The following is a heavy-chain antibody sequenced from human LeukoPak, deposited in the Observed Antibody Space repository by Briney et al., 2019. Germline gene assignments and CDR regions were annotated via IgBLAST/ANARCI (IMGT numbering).Heavy chain of an antibody. CDR1: GFTFSSYE. CDR2: ISSSGSTI. D-gene: IGHD3-10*02. CDR3: AELGITMIGGV. J-gene: IGHJ6*04. Sequence: GGSLRLSCAASGFTFSSYEMNWVRQAPGKGLEWVSYISSSGSTIYYADSVKGRFTISRDNAKNSLYLQMNSLRAEDTAVYYCAELGITMIGGVWGKGTTVSVSS. V-gene: IGHV3-48*03.